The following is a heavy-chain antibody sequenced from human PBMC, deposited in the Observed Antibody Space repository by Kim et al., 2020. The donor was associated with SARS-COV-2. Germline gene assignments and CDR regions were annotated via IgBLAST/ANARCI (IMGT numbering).Heavy chain of an antibody. CDR2: FDPEDGET. Sequence: ASVKVSCKVSGYTLTELSMHWVRQAPGKGLEWMGGFDPEDGETIYAQKFQGRVTMTEVTSTDTAYMELSSLRSEDTAVYYCATYIVVVPAASYYYYGMDVWGQGTTVTVSS. V-gene: IGHV1-24*01. J-gene: IGHJ6*02. CDR1: GYTLTELS. CDR3: ATYIVVVPAASYYYYGMDV. D-gene: IGHD2-2*01.